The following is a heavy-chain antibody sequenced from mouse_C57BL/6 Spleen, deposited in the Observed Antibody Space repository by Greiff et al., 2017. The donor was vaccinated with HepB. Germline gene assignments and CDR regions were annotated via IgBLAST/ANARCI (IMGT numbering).Heavy chain of an antibody. CDR3: ARRNYGSSYVWYFDV. D-gene: IGHD1-1*01. Sequence: EVQLVESGGGLVKPGGSLKLSCAASGFTFSDYGMHWVRQAPEKGLEWVAYISSGSSTIYYADTVKGRFTISRDNAKNTLFLQMTSLRSEDTAMYYCARRNYGSSYVWYFDVWGTGTTVTVSS. J-gene: IGHJ1*03. CDR1: GFTFSDYG. CDR2: ISSGSSTI. V-gene: IGHV5-17*01.